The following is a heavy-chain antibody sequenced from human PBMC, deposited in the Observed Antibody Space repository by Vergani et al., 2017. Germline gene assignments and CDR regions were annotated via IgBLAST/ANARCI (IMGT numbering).Heavy chain of an antibody. V-gene: IGHV3-30*02. CDR1: GFTFSTYA. J-gene: IGHJ4*02. CDR3: AKVQQPDY. CDR2: IRYDGSNK. D-gene: IGHD6-13*01. Sequence: VQLLESGGGLVQPGGSLRLSCAASGFTFSTYAMTWVRQAPGKGLEWVAFIRYDGSNKYYADSVKGRFTISRDNSKNTLYLQMNSLRAEDTAVYYCAKVQQPDYWGQGTLVTVSS.